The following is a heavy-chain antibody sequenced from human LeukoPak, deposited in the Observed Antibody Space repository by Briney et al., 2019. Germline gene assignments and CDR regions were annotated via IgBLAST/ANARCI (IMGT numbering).Heavy chain of an antibody. Sequence: PSETLSLTCTVSGGSIRSNYWSWIRQPPGKGLEWIGYIYYSGSTNYNPSLKSRVTISVVTSKNQFSLKLNSVTAADTAMYYCARAPRGLYDAFDIWGQGTMVTVSS. J-gene: IGHJ3*02. CDR2: IYYSGST. D-gene: IGHD2-2*02. CDR3: ARAPRGLYDAFDI. V-gene: IGHV4-59*01. CDR1: GGSIRSNY.